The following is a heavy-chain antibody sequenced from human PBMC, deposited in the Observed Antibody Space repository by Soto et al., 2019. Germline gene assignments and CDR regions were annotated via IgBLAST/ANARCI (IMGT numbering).Heavy chain of an antibody. CDR3: VRSVPAATWQYSGMDV. CDR1: GDSVSSSRC. Sequence: QVRLQESGPGLVEPSGTLSLTCAVSGDSVSSSRCWRWVRQAPGKGLEWIGEIYHSGTFNYNPSLASRVSVSVDKSRNQLSLNLKSVTAADTAVYYCVRSVPAATWQYSGMDVWGQGTTVTVSS. V-gene: IGHV4-4*02. D-gene: IGHD2-2*01. J-gene: IGHJ6*02. CDR2: IYHSGTF.